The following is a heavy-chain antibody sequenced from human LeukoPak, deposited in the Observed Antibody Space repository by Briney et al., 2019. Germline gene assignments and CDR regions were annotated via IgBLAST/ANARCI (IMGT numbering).Heavy chain of an antibody. V-gene: IGHV6-1*01. D-gene: IGHD6-19*01. CDR1: GDSFSSNSAA. CDR2: TYYRSKWYN. CDR3: ARGVYSSGCFDY. J-gene: IGHJ4*02. Sequence: SQTLSLTCAISGDSFSSNSAAWHWLRQSPSRGLEWLGRTYYRSKWYNDYAVSVKSRITITPDTSKNQFSLQLNSVTPEDTAVYYCARGVYSSGCFDYWGQGTWSPSPQ.